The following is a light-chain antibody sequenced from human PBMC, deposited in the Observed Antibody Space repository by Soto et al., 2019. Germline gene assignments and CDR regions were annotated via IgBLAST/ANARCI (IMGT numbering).Light chain of an antibody. V-gene: IGKV3-20*01. CDR3: QQCATSPQP. CDR1: QSVTNNY. Sequence: EIVLTQSPGTLSLSPGERATLSCRASQSVTNNYVAWYQQKPGQAPRLLIHDASSRATGVPDRFSGSGSGTDFTLPISRLEPEDFAVYFCQQCATSPQPFGQGTRVDIK. J-gene: IGKJ1*01. CDR2: DAS.